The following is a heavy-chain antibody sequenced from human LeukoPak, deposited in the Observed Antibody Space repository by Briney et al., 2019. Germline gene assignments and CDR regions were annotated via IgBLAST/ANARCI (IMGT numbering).Heavy chain of an antibody. CDR1: GFTFSSYW. V-gene: IGHV3-7*01. CDR2: IKQDGSEK. Sequence: GGSLRLSCAASGFTFSSYWMSWVRQAPGKGLEWVANIKQDGSEKYYVDSVKGRFTISRDNAKNSLYLQMNSLRAEDTAVYYCARVIAAAPDYYYMDVWGKGTTVTVSS. D-gene: IGHD6-13*01. J-gene: IGHJ6*03. CDR3: ARVIAAAPDYYYMDV.